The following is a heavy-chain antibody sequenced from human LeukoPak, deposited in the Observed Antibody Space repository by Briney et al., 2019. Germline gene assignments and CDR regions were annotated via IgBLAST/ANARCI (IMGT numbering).Heavy chain of an antibody. CDR2: ISGSGGST. D-gene: IGHD3-3*01. J-gene: IGHJ4*02. CDR3: AKRQYYDFWSGYYTFDY. Sequence: GGSLRLSCAASGFTFSSYAMSWVRQAPGKGLEWVSAISGSGGSTYYADSVKGRFIISRDNSKNTLYLQMNSLRAEDTAVYYCAKRQYYDFWSGYYTFDYWGQGTLVTVSS. V-gene: IGHV3-23*01. CDR1: GFTFSSYA.